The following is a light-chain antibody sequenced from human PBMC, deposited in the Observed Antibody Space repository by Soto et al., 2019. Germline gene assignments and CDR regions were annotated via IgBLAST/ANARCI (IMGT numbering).Light chain of an antibody. Sequence: IQLTQSPSSLSASVGDRVTITCRASQGIGSYLAWYQQKPGEAPKLLIFAASTLQSGVPSRFSGSGSGTDFTLTISSLQAEDFATYYCQQLSTYPSTFXGGTKVDIK. CDR1: QGIGSY. V-gene: IGKV1-9*01. CDR3: QQLSTYPST. J-gene: IGKJ4*01. CDR2: AAS.